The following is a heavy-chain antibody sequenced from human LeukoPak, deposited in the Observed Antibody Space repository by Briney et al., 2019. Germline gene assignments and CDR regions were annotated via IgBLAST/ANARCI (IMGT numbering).Heavy chain of an antibody. CDR1: GFTFSSYG. CDR3: ARGRGRDCDNLTR. D-gene: IGHD5-24*01. Sequence: GSLRLSCAASGFTFSSYGMHWIRQPPGKGLEWIGEINHSGSARYNPSLKSRVIISVDLSKNQFSLKLTSVTAADTAVYYCARGRGRDCDNLTRWGQGTPVTVSS. V-gene: IGHV4-34*01. J-gene: IGHJ4*02. CDR2: INHSGSA.